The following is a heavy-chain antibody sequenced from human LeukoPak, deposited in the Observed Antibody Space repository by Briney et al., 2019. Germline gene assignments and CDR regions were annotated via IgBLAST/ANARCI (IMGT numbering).Heavy chain of an antibody. J-gene: IGHJ4*02. CDR1: GYTFTGYY. Sequence: ASVKVSCKASGYTFTGYYMHWVRQAPGQGLEWMGWINPNSGGTNYAQKFQGRVTMTRDTSISTAYMERSRLRSDDTAVYYCARDPYYDILTGYSWAFDYWGQGTLVTVSS. D-gene: IGHD3-9*01. V-gene: IGHV1-2*02. CDR2: INPNSGGT. CDR3: ARDPYYDILTGYSWAFDY.